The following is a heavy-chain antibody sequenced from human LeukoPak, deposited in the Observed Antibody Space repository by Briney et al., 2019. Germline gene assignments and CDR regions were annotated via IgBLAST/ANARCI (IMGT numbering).Heavy chain of an antibody. Sequence: SETLSLTCTVSGGSINNYYWSWIRQPPGKGLEWIGFICYSGTTNYNPSLKSRVTISVDTSKNQFSLKLTSVTAADTAVYYCARQYCSGGSCYPYFDYWGQGTLVTVSS. CDR1: GGSINNYY. CDR2: ICYSGTT. D-gene: IGHD2-15*01. V-gene: IGHV4-59*01. CDR3: ARQYCSGGSCYPYFDY. J-gene: IGHJ4*02.